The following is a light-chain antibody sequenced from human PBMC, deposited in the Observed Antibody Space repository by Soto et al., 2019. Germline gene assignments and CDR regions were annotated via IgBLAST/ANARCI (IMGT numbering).Light chain of an antibody. CDR3: SSYAGGNNWV. Sequence: QSALTQPPSASGSPGQSLTISCTGTSSDVGAHNYVSWYQQNPGKAPKLMLYDVNKRPSGVPDRFSGSKSGNTASLNVSGLQAEDEADYYCSSYAGGNNWVFGGGTKVTVL. V-gene: IGLV2-8*01. CDR1: SSDVGAHNY. J-gene: IGLJ3*02. CDR2: DVN.